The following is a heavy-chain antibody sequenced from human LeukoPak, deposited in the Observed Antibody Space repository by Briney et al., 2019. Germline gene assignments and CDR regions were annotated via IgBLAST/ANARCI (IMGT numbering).Heavy chain of an antibody. D-gene: IGHD3-22*01. Sequence: GGSLRLPCAASGFTFSSYSMNWVRQAPGKGLEWVSSISSSSSYIYYADSVKGRFTISRDNAKNSLYLQMNSLRAEDTAVYYCAREQVIVVLFDIWGKGTMVTVS. J-gene: IGHJ3*02. CDR3: AREQVIVVLFDI. CDR2: ISSSSSYI. CDR1: GFTFSSYS. V-gene: IGHV3-21*01.